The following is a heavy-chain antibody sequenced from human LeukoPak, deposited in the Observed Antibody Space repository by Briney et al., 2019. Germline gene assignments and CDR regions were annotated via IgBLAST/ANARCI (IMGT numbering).Heavy chain of an antibody. D-gene: IGHD6-13*01. V-gene: IGHV1-2*06. CDR1: GYTFTGYY. Sequence: ASVKVSCKASGYTFTGYYMHWLRQAPGQGLEWMGRINPNSGGTNYAQKFQGRVTMTRDTSISTAYMELSRLRSDDTAVYYCARISRIAAAGIGGSYYFDYWGQGTLVTVSS. CDR3: ARISRIAAAGIGGSYYFDY. J-gene: IGHJ4*02. CDR2: INPNSGGT.